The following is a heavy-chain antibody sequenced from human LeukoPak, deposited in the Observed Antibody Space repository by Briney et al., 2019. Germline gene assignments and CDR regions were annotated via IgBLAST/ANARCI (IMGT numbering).Heavy chain of an antibody. CDR3: ARGKDWFDP. CDR1: GFTFWTYW. CDR2: IKRDGSEK. V-gene: IGHV3-7*01. Sequence: GGSLRLSCAASGFTFWTYWMGWVRQAPGKGLEWVANIKRDGSEKYYVDSVKGRFTISRDNAKDSLYLQMSSLRAEDTAVYYCARGKDWFDPWGQGTLVTVSS. J-gene: IGHJ5*02.